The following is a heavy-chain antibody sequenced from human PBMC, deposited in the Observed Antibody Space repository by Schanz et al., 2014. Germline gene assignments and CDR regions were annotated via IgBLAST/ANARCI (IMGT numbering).Heavy chain of an antibody. D-gene: IGHD5-18*01. CDR1: TFTFGSYW. V-gene: IGHV3-74*01. J-gene: IGHJ6*02. CDR3: ARGGYSYGSGYYAMDV. CDR2: IDRDGSRT. Sequence: EVQLVESGGGLVQPGGSLRLSCAASTFTFGSYWRHWVGQAPGKGLVWVSRIDRDGSRTNYADSVKGRFTISRDNAKSTVYLQMNSLGVEDMAVYYCARGGYSYGSGYYAMDVWGQGTAVTVSS.